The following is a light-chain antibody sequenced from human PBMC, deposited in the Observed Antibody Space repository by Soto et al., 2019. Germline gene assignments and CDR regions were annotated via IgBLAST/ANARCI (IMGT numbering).Light chain of an antibody. V-gene: IGLV2-14*03. J-gene: IGLJ1*01. CDR2: DVS. Sequence: QSALTQPASVSGSPGQSVTISCTGTSSDVGGYNYVSWYQQHPGKVPKLMIYDVSDRPSGVSNRFSGSKSGNTASLTISGLQAEDEADYYCRSFTGSTSYVFGSGTKVTVL. CDR1: SSDVGGYNY. CDR3: RSFTGSTSYV.